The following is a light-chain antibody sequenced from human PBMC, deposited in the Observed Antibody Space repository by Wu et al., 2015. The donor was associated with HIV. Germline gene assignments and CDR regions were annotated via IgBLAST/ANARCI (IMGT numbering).Light chain of an antibody. Sequence: NVLTQSPGTLSLSPGERATLSCRASQSVRSHLAWYQQRPGQAPRLLIFDASLRATGIPARFSGSGSGTDFTLTISSLEAEDFAVYYCQQRSDRPLTFGQGTRLEIK. CDR1: QSVRSH. V-gene: IGKV3-11*01. CDR3: QQRSDRPLT. J-gene: IGKJ5*01. CDR2: DAS.